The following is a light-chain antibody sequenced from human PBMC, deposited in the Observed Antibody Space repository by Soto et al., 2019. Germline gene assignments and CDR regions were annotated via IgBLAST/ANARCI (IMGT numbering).Light chain of an antibody. Sequence: ETVMTQSPATLSVSPGERATPSCRASQSVSSNLAWYQQKPGQAPRLLIYDASNRATGIPARFSGSGSGTDFTLTISSLEPEDFAVYYCQQRSNWPITFGQGTRLEIK. CDR1: QSVSSN. V-gene: IGKV3-11*01. CDR3: QQRSNWPIT. J-gene: IGKJ5*01. CDR2: DAS.